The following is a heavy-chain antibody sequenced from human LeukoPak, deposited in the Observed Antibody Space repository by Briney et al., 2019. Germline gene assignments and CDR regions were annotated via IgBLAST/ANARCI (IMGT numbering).Heavy chain of an antibody. CDR1: GYSFTSNA. V-gene: IGHV7-4-1*02. CDR3: ARAHYYGSGSPPRFDP. Sequence: GASVKVSCKASGYSFTSNAMNWVRQAPGQGLEWMGWINTNTGNPTYAQEFTGRFVFSLDTSVSTAYLQISSLKAEDTAVYYCARAHYYGSGSPPRFDPWGQGTLVTVSS. J-gene: IGHJ5*02. CDR2: INTNTGNP. D-gene: IGHD3-10*01.